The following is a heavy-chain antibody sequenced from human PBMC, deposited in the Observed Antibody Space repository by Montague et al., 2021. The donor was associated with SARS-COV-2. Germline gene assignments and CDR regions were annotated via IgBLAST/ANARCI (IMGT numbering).Heavy chain of an antibody. Sequence: SETLSLTCTVSGASIGTSSYYWAWIRKPPGKGLEWIGSLFYGGTYYYSPSLKRRATISVDTSKNQYSLKLTSLTAADTAVYYCARQPTRYLFAAGGVEGSDYWGQGTRVTVSS. CDR2: LFYGGTY. D-gene: IGHD6-13*01. CDR3: ARQPTRYLFAAGGVEGSDY. CDR1: GASIGTSSYY. J-gene: IGHJ4*02. V-gene: IGHV4-39*01.